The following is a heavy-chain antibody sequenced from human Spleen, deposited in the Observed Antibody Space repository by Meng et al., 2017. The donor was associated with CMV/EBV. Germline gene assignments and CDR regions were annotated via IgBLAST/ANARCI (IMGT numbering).Heavy chain of an antibody. CDR3: AKDPWGGGGGDY. CDR1: GFAFSSFA. D-gene: IGHD3-16*01. Sequence: GGSLRLSCTASGFAFSSFAMSWVRQAPGKGLEWVSISYNGGSSSYYTDSVRGRFTISRDDSMNTLYLQMNRLRGEATAVYYWAKDPWGGGGGDYWGQGTLVTVSS. CDR2: SYNGGSSS. J-gene: IGHJ4*02. V-gene: IGHV3-23*03.